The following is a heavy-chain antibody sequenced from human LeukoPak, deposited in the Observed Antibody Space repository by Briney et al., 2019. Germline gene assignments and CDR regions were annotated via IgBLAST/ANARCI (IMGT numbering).Heavy chain of an antibody. CDR3: ARQEVVVVNPGRAAFDI. Sequence: GESLKISCKGSGYSFTSYWISWVRQMPGKGLEWMGRIDPSDSYTNYSPSFQGHVTISADKSISTAYLQWSSLKASDTAMYYCARQEVVVVNPGRAAFDIWGQGTMVTVSS. J-gene: IGHJ3*02. D-gene: IGHD3-22*01. V-gene: IGHV5-10-1*01. CDR2: IDPSDSYT. CDR1: GYSFTSYW.